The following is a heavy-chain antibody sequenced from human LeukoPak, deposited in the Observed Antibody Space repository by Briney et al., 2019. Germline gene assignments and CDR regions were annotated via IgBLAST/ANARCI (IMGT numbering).Heavy chain of an antibody. CDR2: IYHSGST. Sequence: SETLSLTCSISGGSISSNMWWSWVRQTPGKGLEWIGEIYHSGSTNYNPSLKNRVTLLIDKSKNQFSLKLSSVTAADTAVYYCARDSSIVGTTGAFDIWGQGTMVIVSS. CDR3: ARDSSIVGTTGAFDI. J-gene: IGHJ3*02. V-gene: IGHV4-4*02. D-gene: IGHD1-26*01. CDR1: GGSISSNMW.